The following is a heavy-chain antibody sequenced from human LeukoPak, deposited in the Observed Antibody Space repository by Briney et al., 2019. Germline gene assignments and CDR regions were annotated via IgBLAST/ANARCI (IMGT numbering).Heavy chain of an antibody. CDR1: GGSFSGYY. V-gene: IGHV4-34*01. CDR3: AAHSSSWLFKTYYYYYMDV. D-gene: IGHD6-13*01. Sequence: SETLSLTCAVYGGSFSGYYWSWIRQPPGKGLEWLGEINHSGSTNYNPSLKSRVTISVDTSKNQFSLKLSSVTAADTAVYYCAAHSSSWLFKTYYYYYMDVWGKGTTVTISS. J-gene: IGHJ6*03. CDR2: INHSGST.